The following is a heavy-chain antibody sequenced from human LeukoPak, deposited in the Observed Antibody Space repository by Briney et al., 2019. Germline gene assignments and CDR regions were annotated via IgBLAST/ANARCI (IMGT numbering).Heavy chain of an antibody. D-gene: IGHD1-1*01. CDR1: GDSISRSKG. CDR2: VYHSGNT. J-gene: IGHJ6*03. Sequence: SETLSLTCAVAGDSISRSKGWSWVRRAPRKGLAWIGEVYHSGNTKVNASLKSRVTMSVDRSKSQFSLNLNSVTAADTAVYYCARMFIKAVGTHYYFYMDVWGKGTTVTVSS. V-gene: IGHV4-4*02. CDR3: ARMFIKAVGTHYYFYMDV.